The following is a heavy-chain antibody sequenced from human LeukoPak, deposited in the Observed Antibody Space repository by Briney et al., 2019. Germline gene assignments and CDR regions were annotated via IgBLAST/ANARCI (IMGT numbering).Heavy chain of an antibody. CDR3: ARDSGSYHRPYYFDY. Sequence: PGGSLRLSCAASGFTFSRSWMHWVRQAPGKGLEWVSVIYSGGSTYYADSVKGRFTISRDNSKNTLYLQMNSLRAEDTAVYYCARDSGSYHRPYYFDYWGQGTLVTVSS. D-gene: IGHD1-26*01. CDR1: GFTFSRSW. J-gene: IGHJ4*02. V-gene: IGHV3-66*01. CDR2: IYSGGST.